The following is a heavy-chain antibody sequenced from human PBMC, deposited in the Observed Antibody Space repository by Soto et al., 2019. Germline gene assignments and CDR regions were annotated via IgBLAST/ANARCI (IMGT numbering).Heavy chain of an antibody. CDR1: GFSLSTRGVG. D-gene: IGHD4-17*01. Sequence: QITLKESGPTLVKPTQTLTLTCTFSGFSLSTRGVGVGWIRQPPGKALEWLALIYWDDDKRYSPSLKSRLTITKDTSKNRVVLTLTNLDPVDTATYCCAHRGTVTPSSPRRYFDLWGRGTLVTVSS. J-gene: IGHJ2*01. CDR2: IYWDDDK. CDR3: AHRGTVTPSSPRRYFDL. V-gene: IGHV2-5*02.